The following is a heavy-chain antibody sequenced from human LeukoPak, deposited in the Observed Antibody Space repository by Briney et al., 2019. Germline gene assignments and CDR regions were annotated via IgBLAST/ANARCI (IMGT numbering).Heavy chain of an antibody. Sequence: SETLSLTCAVSGTSISSHYWSWVRQAPGTGLEWIPYIHYTGTTDYNTCLKNRVTISLDSSKTQVSLQRSCVTADDAAAYFGRTLRGGGSAVFDSWGQGILVSVS. CDR2: IHYTGTT. CDR1: GTSISSHY. J-gene: IGHJ4*02. D-gene: IGHD2-15*01. V-gene: IGHV4-59*08. CDR3: RTLRGGGSAVFDS.